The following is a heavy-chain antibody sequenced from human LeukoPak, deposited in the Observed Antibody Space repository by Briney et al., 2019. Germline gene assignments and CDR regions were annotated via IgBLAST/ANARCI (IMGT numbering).Heavy chain of an antibody. V-gene: IGHV4-30-2*01. CDR3: ARGVIAAAGTIWYFDL. Sequence: PSQTLSLTCAASGGSITRGGYSCCSIRQPPGKGLDRSGFIYHSGSPYYNPSLKSRVTISVDRSKNQFSLKLSSVTAADTAVYYCARGVIAAAGTIWYFDLWGRGTLVTVSS. J-gene: IGHJ2*01. D-gene: IGHD6-13*01. CDR2: IYHSGSP. CDR1: GGSITRGGYS.